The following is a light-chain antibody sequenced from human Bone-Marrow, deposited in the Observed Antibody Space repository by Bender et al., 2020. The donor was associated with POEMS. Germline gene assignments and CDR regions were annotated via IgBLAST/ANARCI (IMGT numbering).Light chain of an antibody. CDR2: EVS. CDR3: CSYAGSSTFV. CDR1: SSDIGNYNL. V-gene: IGLV2-23*02. J-gene: IGLJ2*01. Sequence: QSALTQPASVSGSPGQSITISCIGTSSDIGNYNLVSWYQHHPGKAPKLMIYEVSKRPSGVSNRFSGSKSGNTASLTISGLQAEDEADYYCCSYAGSSTFVFGGGTKLTVL.